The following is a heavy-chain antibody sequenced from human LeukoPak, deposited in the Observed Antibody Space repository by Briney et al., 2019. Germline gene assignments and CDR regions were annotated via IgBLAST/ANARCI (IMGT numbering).Heavy chain of an antibody. CDR1: GYTFTGYY. J-gene: IGHJ6*03. Sequence: ASVKVSCKASGYTFTGYYMHWVRQAPGQGLEWMGWINPNSGGTNYAQKFQGRVTMTRDTSISTAYMELSRLRSDDTAVYYCARDRGGLRAFNYYYYMDVWGKGTTVTVSS. CDR3: ARDRGGLRAFNYYYYMDV. CDR2: INPNSGGT. D-gene: IGHD3-10*01. V-gene: IGHV1-2*02.